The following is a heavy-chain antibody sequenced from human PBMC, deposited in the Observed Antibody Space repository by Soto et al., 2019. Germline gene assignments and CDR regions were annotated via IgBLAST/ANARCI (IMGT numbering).Heavy chain of an antibody. J-gene: IGHJ6*02. D-gene: IGHD3-10*01. Sequence: QMQLVESGGGVVQPGRSLRLSCVASGFTFDLNGLHWVRQAPGKGLEWVTVISYDGSDKYYADSLKGRVTVSRDNSKNTLYLLMDSLRTEDTAIYYCARDRGAGRENYFGMDVWGQGTTVTVSS. CDR2: ISYDGSDK. V-gene: IGHV3-30-3*01. CDR1: GFTFDLNG. CDR3: ARDRGAGRENYFGMDV.